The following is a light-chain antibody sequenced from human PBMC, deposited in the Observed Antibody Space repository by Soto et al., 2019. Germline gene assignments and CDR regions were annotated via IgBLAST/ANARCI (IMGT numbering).Light chain of an antibody. CDR1: SSKIGADYE. V-gene: IGLV1-40*01. CDR2: GNT. Sequence: QSALTQPPSVSGAPGQRVTISCTGGSSKIGADYEVHWYQQLPGTAPKLLIYGNTNRPSGVPDRFSGSKSGSSASLAITGLQAEDEAEYYCQSYDSTLKGCVFGTGTKVTVL. CDR3: QSYDSTLKGCV. J-gene: IGLJ1*01.